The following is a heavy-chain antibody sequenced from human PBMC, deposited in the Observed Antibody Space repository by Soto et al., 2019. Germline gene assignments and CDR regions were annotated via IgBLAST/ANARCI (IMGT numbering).Heavy chain of an antibody. Sequence: QVQLQESGPGVVEPSQTLSLTCTVSGGSINNNGYFWSWIRQPPGSGLEWIGHIYNSGSTYSNPSLKRRRTISVDTSKNQFSLKLSSVTAADTAVYYCARGPSGDKVDYWGQGTLVTVSS. CDR3: ARGPSGDKVDY. J-gene: IGHJ4*02. V-gene: IGHV4-30-4*01. CDR1: GGSINNNGYF. D-gene: IGHD1-26*01. CDR2: IYNSGST.